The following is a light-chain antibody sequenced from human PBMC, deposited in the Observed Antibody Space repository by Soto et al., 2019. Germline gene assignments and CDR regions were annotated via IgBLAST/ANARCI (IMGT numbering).Light chain of an antibody. CDR1: RSVSIY. CDR3: QQYNNWPRAT. V-gene: IGKV3-11*01. CDR2: DTS. Sequence: EIVVTQSPATLSLSPGDRATLSCRASRSVSIYLAWYQQKPGQAPRLLIYDTSHRAAGIPARFSGSGSGTDFTLTISSLEPEDFAVYYCQQYNNWPRATFGGGTKVELK. J-gene: IGKJ4*01.